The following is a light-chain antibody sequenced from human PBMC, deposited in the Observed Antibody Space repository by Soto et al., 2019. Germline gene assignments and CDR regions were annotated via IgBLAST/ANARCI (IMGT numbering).Light chain of an antibody. CDR3: TSYTSSSTPV. J-gene: IGLJ1*01. Sequence: QSVLTQPASVSGSPGQGITISCTGTSSDVGGYNYVSWYQQHPGKAPKLMIYEVSNRPSGVSDRFSGSKSGNTASLTISGLQAEDEADYYCTSYTSSSTPVFGTGTKVTVL. CDR2: EVS. CDR1: SSDVGGYNY. V-gene: IGLV2-14*01.